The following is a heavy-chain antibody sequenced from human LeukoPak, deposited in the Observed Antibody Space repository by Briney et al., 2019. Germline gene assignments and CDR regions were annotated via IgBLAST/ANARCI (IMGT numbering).Heavy chain of an antibody. CDR3: ARNDYGNSWFDP. CDR1: GGTFSSYA. D-gene: IGHD4-17*01. CDR2: IIPIFGTA. V-gene: IGHV1-69*05. J-gene: IGHJ5*02. Sequence: ASVKVSCKASGGTFSSYAISWVRQAPGQGLEWMGGIIPIFGTANYAQKFQGRVTITTDESTSTAYMELSSLRSEDTAVYYCARNDYGNSWFDPWGQGTLVTVSS.